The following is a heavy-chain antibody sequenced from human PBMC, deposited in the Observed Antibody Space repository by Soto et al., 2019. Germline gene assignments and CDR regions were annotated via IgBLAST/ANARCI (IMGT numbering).Heavy chain of an antibody. J-gene: IGHJ6*02. Sequence: QVQLVQSGAEVKKPGASVKVSCKTSGYTFTSYSMHWARQAPGQGLEWMGIINPSGGSTSYAQKLLGRVTMTRDTSTSTLYMERSRLTSDDTAVYYCARWGLDYNYYGMDVWGQGTTVTVSS. D-gene: IGHD2-21*02. CDR1: GYTFTSYS. CDR2: INPSGGST. CDR3: ARWGLDYNYYGMDV. V-gene: IGHV1-46*03.